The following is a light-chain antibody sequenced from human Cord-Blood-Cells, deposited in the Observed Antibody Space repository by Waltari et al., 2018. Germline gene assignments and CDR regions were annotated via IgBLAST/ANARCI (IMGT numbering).Light chain of an antibody. V-gene: IGKV3-20*01. J-gene: IGKJ1*01. CDR3: QQYGSSPT. CDR1: QSVSSSY. Sequence: EIVLTQSPGTLSLSPGERATLSCRASQSVSSSYLAWYQQKPGQAPRLLIYGASSRANGIPDRFSGSGSGTDFTRTISRLEPEDFAVYYCQQYGSSPTFGQGTKVEIK. CDR2: GAS.